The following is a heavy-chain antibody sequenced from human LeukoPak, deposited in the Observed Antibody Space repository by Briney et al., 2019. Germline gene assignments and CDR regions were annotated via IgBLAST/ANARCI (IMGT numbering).Heavy chain of an antibody. V-gene: IGHV3-21*01. J-gene: IGHJ3*01. CDR1: GFTFSSYT. Sequence: KTGGSLRLSCAASGFTFSSYTITWVRRLQGRGWSGSPPLVMMPYIHYADSVQGRFTISRDNARNSLYLHMNSLRVGDTAVYYCARAGIYGGGKSYAFDVWGQGTTVIVSS. CDR3: ARAGIYGGGKSYAFDV. CDR2: LVMMPYI. D-gene: IGHD4-23*01.